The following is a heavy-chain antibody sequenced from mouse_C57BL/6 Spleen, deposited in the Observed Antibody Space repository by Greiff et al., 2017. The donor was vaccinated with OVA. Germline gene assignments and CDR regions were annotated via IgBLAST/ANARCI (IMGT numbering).Heavy chain of an antibody. CDR3: ALAPCAY. CDR2: INPNNGGT. V-gene: IGHV1-26*01. Sequence: EVQLQQSGPELVKPGASVKISCKASGYTFTDYYMNWVKQSHGKSLEWIGDINPNNGGTSYNQKFKGKATLTVDKSSSTAYMELRSLTSEDSAVYYCALAPCAYWGQGTLVTVSA. J-gene: IGHJ3*01. CDR1: GYTFTDYY.